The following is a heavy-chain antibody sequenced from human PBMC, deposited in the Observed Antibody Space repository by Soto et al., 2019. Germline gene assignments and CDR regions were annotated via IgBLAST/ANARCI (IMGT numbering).Heavy chain of an antibody. CDR1: GFTFSDYY. CDR3: ARDRYCSSTSCYPYYYYYYGMDV. D-gene: IGHD2-2*01. Sequence: GGSLRLSCAASGFTFSDYYMSWIRQAPGKGLGWVSYISSSGSTIYYADSVKGRFTISRDNAKNSLYLQMNSLRAEDTAVYYCARDRYCSSTSCYPYYYYYYGMDVWGQGTTVTVSS. J-gene: IGHJ6*02. V-gene: IGHV3-11*01. CDR2: ISSSGSTI.